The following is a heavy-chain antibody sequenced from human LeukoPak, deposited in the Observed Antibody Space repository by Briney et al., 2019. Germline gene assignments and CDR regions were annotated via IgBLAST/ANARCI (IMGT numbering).Heavy chain of an antibody. CDR1: GGSITSYY. CDR3: ARESYSSSYLFDF. D-gene: IGHD6-6*01. Sequence: PSETLSLTCTVSGGSITSYYWSWIRQPAGKRLEWIGRIYSSGSTNYNPSLKSRVTMSVDTSKNQISLKVNSVTAADTAVYYCARESYSSSYLFDFWGQGTLVTVSS. CDR2: IYSSGST. J-gene: IGHJ4*02. V-gene: IGHV4-4*07.